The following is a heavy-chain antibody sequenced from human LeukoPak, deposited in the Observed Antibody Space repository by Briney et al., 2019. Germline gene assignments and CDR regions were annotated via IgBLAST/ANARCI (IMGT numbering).Heavy chain of an antibody. CDR1: GFTFSSYS. CDR3: ARQTGYSSSWSYFDY. J-gene: IGHJ4*02. CDR2: ISSSSSTI. V-gene: IGHV3-48*01. Sequence: GGSLRLSCAASGFTFSSYSMNWVRQAPGKGLEWVSYISSSSSTIYYADSVKGRFTISRDNAKNSLYLQMNSLRAEDTAVYYCARQTGYSSSWSYFDYWGQGTLVTVSS. D-gene: IGHD6-19*01.